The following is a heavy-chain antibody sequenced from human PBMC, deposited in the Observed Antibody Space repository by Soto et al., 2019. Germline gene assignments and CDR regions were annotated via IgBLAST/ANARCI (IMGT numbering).Heavy chain of an antibody. CDR3: ARDYYRFNSGYGFSMDV. CDR2: ISYDGSNK. J-gene: IGHJ6*02. V-gene: IGHV3-30-3*01. D-gene: IGHD5-12*01. Sequence: QVQLVESGGGVVQPGRSLRLSCAASGFTFSSYAMHWVRQAPGKGLEWVAVISYDGSNKYYADSVKGRFTISRDNSKNPRYLQMNRLRAEDTAVYYCARDYYRFNSGYGFSMDVWCQGTTVTVSS. CDR1: GFTFSSYA.